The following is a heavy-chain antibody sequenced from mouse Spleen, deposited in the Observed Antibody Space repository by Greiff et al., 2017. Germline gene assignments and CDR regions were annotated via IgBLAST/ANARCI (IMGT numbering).Heavy chain of an antibody. J-gene: IGHJ4*01. V-gene: IGHV1-55*01. CDR3: ARWDYGDGGGDY. CDR2: IYPGSGST. Sequence: QVQLQQPGAELVKPGASVKMSCKASGYTFTSYWITWVKQRPGQGLEWIGDIYPGSGSTNYNEKFKSKATLTVDTSSSTAYMQLSSLTSEDSAVYYCARWDYGDGGGDYWGQGTSVTVSS. D-gene: IGHD2-4*01. CDR1: GYTFTSYW.